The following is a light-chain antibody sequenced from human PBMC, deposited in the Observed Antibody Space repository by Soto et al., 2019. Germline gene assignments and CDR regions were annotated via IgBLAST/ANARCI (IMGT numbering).Light chain of an antibody. CDR1: HSVSSSY. J-gene: IGKJ2*01. Sequence: EIVLTQSPGTLTLSPGERATLSCRASHSVSSSYLAWYQQNPGQAPRLLLYGASSRATGIPDRFSGSGSGTDLTLTISRLEPEDFAVYYCQQYGSSPPYTFGQGTKLEIK. CDR2: GAS. CDR3: QQYGSSPPYT. V-gene: IGKV3-20*01.